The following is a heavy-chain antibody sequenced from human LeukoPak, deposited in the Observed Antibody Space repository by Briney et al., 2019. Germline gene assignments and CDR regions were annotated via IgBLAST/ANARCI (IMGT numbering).Heavy chain of an antibody. CDR2: IYYSGST. CDR1: GGSISSSSYY. Sequence: SETLSLTCTVSGGSISSSSYYWGWIRQPPGKGLEWIGSIYYSGSTYYNPSLKSRVTISVDTSKNQFSLKLSSVTAADTAVYYCARTSRYSSSSIYFDYWGQGTLVTVSS. CDR3: ARTSRYSSSSIYFDY. D-gene: IGHD6-6*01. V-gene: IGHV4-39*07. J-gene: IGHJ4*02.